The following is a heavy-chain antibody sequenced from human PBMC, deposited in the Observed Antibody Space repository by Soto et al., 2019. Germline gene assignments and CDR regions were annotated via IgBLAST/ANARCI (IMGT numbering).Heavy chain of an antibody. Sequence: GGSLRLSCAASGFTFSSYGMHWVRQAPGKGLEWVAVISYDGSNKYYADSVKGRFTISRDNSKNTLYLQMNSLRAEDTAVYYCAKLENVLRFLGWALDYWGQGTLVTVSS. J-gene: IGHJ4*02. CDR1: GFTFSSYG. D-gene: IGHD3-3*01. V-gene: IGHV3-30*18. CDR3: AKLENVLRFLGWALDY. CDR2: ISYDGSNK.